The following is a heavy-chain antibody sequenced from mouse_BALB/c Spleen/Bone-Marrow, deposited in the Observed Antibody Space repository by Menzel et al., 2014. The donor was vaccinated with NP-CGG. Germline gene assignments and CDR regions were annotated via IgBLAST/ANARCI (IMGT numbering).Heavy chain of an antibody. CDR1: GYAFSSSW. Sequence: VQLQQSGPELVKPGASVKISCKASGYAFSSSWMNWVKQRPGQGLEWIGRIYPGDGDTNYNGKFKGKATLTADKSSSTAYMQLSSLTSVDSAVYFCATTGTGAYWGQRTLVTVSA. CDR3: ATTGTGAY. J-gene: IGHJ3*01. V-gene: IGHV1-82*01. CDR2: IYPGDGDT. D-gene: IGHD4-1*01.